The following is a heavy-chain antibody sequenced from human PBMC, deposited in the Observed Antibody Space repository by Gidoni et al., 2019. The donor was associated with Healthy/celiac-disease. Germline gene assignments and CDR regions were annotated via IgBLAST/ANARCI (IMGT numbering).Heavy chain of an antibody. V-gene: IGHV4-39*01. CDR1: GGSISSGSYD. Sequence: QLQLQESGPGLVKPSETLSRTCTVSGGSISSGSYDLGWIRQHPGKGLEWIGSIYYSGSTYYNPSLKSRVTISVDTSKNQFSLQLSSVTAADTAVYYCARSGILGILYFWYFDLWGRGTLVTVSS. J-gene: IGHJ2*01. D-gene: IGHD7-27*01. CDR2: IYYSGST. CDR3: ARSGILGILYFWYFDL.